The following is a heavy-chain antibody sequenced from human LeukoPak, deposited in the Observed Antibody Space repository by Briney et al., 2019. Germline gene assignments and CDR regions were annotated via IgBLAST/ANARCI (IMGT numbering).Heavy chain of an antibody. J-gene: IGHJ3*02. CDR3: AKDRIGEDI. CDR2: ISYDGSNK. V-gene: IGHV3-30*18. D-gene: IGHD4-17*01. Sequence: GGSLRLSCAASGFTFSSYGMHWVRQAPGKGLEWVAVISYDGSNKYYADSVKGRFTISRDNSKNTLYLQMNSLRAEDTAVYYCAKDRIGEDIWGQGTMVTVSS. CDR1: GFTFSSYG.